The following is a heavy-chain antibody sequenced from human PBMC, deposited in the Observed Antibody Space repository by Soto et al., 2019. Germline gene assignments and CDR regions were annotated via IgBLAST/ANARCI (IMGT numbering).Heavy chain of an antibody. Sequence: PSETLSLTCTVSGDSIRSYYWSWIRQPPGKGLEWIGYIYDSGSTNYNPSLKSRVTISVDTSKSQFSLKLSSVTAADTAVYYCARDRAYYESSGLYFDYWGRGTLVTVSS. CDR1: GDSIRSYY. D-gene: IGHD3-22*01. J-gene: IGHJ4*02. V-gene: IGHV4-59*01. CDR3: ARDRAYYESSGLYFDY. CDR2: IYDSGST.